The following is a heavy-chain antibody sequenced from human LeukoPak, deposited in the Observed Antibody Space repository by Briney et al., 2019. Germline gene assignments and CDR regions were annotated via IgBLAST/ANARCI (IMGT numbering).Heavy chain of an antibody. D-gene: IGHD3-10*01. Sequence: GGSLRLSCAASGFTFSTSAMNWVRQAPGKGLEWVSYISSASSTRYYADSVKGRFTISRDNAKDSLYLQMNSLRDEDTAVYYCANYYGSGSYADYWGQGALVTVSS. CDR2: ISSASSTR. CDR1: GFTFSTSA. J-gene: IGHJ4*02. CDR3: ANYYGSGSYADY. V-gene: IGHV3-48*02.